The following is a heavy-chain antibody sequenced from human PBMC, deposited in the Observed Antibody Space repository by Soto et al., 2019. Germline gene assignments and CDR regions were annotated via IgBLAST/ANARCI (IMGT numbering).Heavy chain of an antibody. J-gene: IGHJ3*02. CDR2: IIPILGIA. D-gene: IGHD1-26*01. CDR3: ARDWSLSRQSHDPVLAFDI. Sequence: QVQLVQSGAEVKKPGSSVKVSCKASGGTFSSYTISWVRQAPGQGLAWMGRIIPILGIANYAQKFQGRVTITADKSTSTAYMELSSLRSEDTAVYYCARDWSLSRQSHDPVLAFDIWGQGTMVTVSS. V-gene: IGHV1-69*08. CDR1: GGTFSSYT.